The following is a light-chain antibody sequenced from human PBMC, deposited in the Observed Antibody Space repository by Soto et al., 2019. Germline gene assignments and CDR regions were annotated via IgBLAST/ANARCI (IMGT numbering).Light chain of an antibody. J-gene: IGKJ1*01. CDR1: QSVNNN. CDR2: AVS. CDR3: QQYNDWRT. Sequence: EIVLTQSPGTLSLSPGERATLSCRASQSVNNNLAWYQQKPGQAPRLLIHAVSTRATGIPARFSGSGSGTEFTLTISSLQSEDFALYYCQQYNDWRTFGQGTKVDIK. V-gene: IGKV3-15*01.